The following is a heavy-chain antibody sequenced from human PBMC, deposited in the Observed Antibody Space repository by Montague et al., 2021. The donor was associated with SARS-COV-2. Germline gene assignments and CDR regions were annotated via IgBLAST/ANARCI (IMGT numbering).Heavy chain of an antibody. CDR1: GGSITESS. Sequence: SETLSLTCAVYGGSITESSWTWIRQVPGKGLEWLGEVDPRGGATHLPSLRYRLNVSFDRPKNQVSLILTAVNAAGTAVYFCARGNKGYYQYPGGLSWFDPWGQGTLVIVST. V-gene: IGHV4-34*01. CDR3: ARGNKGYYQYPGGLSWFDP. CDR2: VDPRGGA. J-gene: IGHJ5*01. D-gene: IGHD3-10*01.